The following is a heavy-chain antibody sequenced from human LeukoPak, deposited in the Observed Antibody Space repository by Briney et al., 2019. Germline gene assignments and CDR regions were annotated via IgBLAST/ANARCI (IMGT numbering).Heavy chain of an antibody. CDR1: GGSFSGYY. CDR2: INHSGST. V-gene: IGHV4-34*01. J-gene: IGHJ4*02. CDR3: ARHSGSYYYDSSGYYS. Sequence: SETLSLTCAVYGGSFSGYYWSWIRQPPGKGLEWIGEINHSGSTNYNPSLKSRVTISVDTSKNQFSLKLSSVTAADTAVYYCARHSGSYYYDSSGYYSWGQGTLVTVSS. D-gene: IGHD3-22*01.